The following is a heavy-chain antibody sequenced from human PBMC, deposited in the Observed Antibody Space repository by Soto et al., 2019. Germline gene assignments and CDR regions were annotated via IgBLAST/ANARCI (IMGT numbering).Heavy chain of an antibody. CDR3: ARQPENWNNGGGPFDY. Sequence: QVQLQESGPGLVKPSETLSLTCTLSGGSISSYYWNWIRQPPGKALEWIGYIYYSGSTNYNPSLKSQVTISVDTSKNQFSLNLYSVTAADTAVYYCARQPENWNNGGGPFDYWGQGTLVTVSS. D-gene: IGHD1-1*01. J-gene: IGHJ4*02. CDR2: IYYSGST. CDR1: GGSISSYY. V-gene: IGHV4-59*08.